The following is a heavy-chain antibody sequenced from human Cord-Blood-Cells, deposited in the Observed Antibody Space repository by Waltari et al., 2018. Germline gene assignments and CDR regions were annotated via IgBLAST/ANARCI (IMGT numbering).Heavy chain of an antibody. V-gene: IGHV4-38-2*02. CDR2: IYHSGST. CDR3: ARDGSSSGNYGMDV. Sequence: QVQLQESGPGLVKPSETLSLTCAVSGYSISSGYYWGWIRQPPGKGLEWIGSIYHSGSTYYNPSLKSQVTISVDTSKNQFSLKLSSVPAADTAVYYCARDGSSSGNYGMDVWGQGTTVTVSS. J-gene: IGHJ6*02. CDR1: GYSISSGYY. D-gene: IGHD6-6*01.